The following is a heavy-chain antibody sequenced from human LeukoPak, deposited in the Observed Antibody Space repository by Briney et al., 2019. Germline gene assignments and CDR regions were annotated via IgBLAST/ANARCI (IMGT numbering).Heavy chain of an antibody. J-gene: IGHJ4*02. CDR3: AKDHERYYDSSGADY. Sequence: PGGSLRLSCEASGFTFSTFAMIWVRQPPGKGLEWVSSIFPSGGEIHYADSVKGRFTISRDNSKNTLYLQMNSLRAEDTAVYYCAKDHERYYDSSGADYWGQGTLVTVSS. CDR1: GFTFSTFA. CDR2: IFPSGGEI. V-gene: IGHV3-23*01. D-gene: IGHD3-22*01.